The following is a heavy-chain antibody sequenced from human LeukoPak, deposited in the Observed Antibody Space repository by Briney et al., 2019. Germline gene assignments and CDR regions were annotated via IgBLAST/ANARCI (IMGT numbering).Heavy chain of an antibody. Sequence: SETLSLTCTVSGGSISTHYWTWIRQPPGKGLEWIGYISYIGSTNYNPSLKSRVTISVDTSKNRFSLKLNAMTAADTAVYICARDQTTVTKGFDIWGQGTVVTVSS. CDR3: ARDQTTVTKGFDI. D-gene: IGHD4-17*01. V-gene: IGHV4-59*11. J-gene: IGHJ3*02. CDR1: GGSISTHY. CDR2: ISYIGST.